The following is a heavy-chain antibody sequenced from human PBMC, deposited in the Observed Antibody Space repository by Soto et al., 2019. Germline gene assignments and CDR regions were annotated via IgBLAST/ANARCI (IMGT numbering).Heavy chain of an antibody. D-gene: IGHD2-15*01. CDR1: AFTFSSYA. Sequence: PGGSLRLPCAASAFTFSSYAMHWVRQAPGKGLEWVAVISYDGSNKYYADSVKGRFTISRDNSKNTLYLQMNSLRAEDTAVYYCVTIVEMATIQPFDYLGKGTLGTGSS. J-gene: IGHJ4*02. V-gene: IGHV3-30-3*01. CDR2: ISYDGSNK. CDR3: VTIVEMATIQPFDY.